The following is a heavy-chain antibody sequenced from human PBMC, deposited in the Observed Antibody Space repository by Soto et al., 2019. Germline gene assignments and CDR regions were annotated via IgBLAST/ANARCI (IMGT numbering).Heavy chain of an antibody. CDR3: ARELDSSGYYFDY. J-gene: IGHJ4*02. CDR1: GGSISSGDYY. Sequence: QVQLQESGPGLVKPSQTLSLTCTVSGGSISSGDYYWSWIHQPPGKGLEWIGYIYYSGSTYYNPSLKSRVTISVDTSKNQFSLKLSSVTAADTAVYYCARELDSSGYYFDYWGQGTLVTVSS. CDR2: IYYSGST. D-gene: IGHD3-22*01. V-gene: IGHV4-30-4*01.